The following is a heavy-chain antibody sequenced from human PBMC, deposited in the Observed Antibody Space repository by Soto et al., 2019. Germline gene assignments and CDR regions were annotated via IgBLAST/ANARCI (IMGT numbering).Heavy chain of an antibody. D-gene: IGHD2-15*01. Sequence: SETLSLTCTVSGGSISSGDYYWSWIRQPPGKGLEWIGYIYYSGSAYYNPSLKSRVTISVDTSKNQFSLKLSSVTAADTAVYYCARRPQDCSGSRCYLYFQHWGQGTLVTVSS. J-gene: IGHJ1*01. CDR2: IYYSGSA. V-gene: IGHV4-30-4*01. CDR3: ARRPQDCSGSRCYLYFQH. CDR1: GGSISSGDYY.